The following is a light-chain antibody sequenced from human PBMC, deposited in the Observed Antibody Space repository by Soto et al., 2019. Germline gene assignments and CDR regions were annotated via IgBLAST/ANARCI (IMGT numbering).Light chain of an antibody. J-gene: IGKJ1*01. CDR2: ATS. CDR1: QDVLTN. V-gene: IGKV3D-15*01. CDR3: QQYNNWPWT. Sequence: EIVMTQSPATLSVSPGERATVSCRASQDVLTNLAWYKQKPGQAPRLLSYATSNRATGIPDRFSGSGSGTEFTLTINSLQSEDFALYYCQQYNNWPWTFGQGTKVDIK.